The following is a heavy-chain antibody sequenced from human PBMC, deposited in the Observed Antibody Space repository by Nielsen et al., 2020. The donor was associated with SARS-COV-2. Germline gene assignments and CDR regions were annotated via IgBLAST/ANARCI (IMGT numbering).Heavy chain of an antibody. J-gene: IGHJ4*02. Sequence: GGSLRLSCAASGFTFDDYAMHWVRQAPGKGLEWVSGISWNSGSIGYVDSVRGRFTISRDVTENSLYLQMNNLRAEDTAMYYCSRDLHDYWGQGTLVTVSS. CDR1: GFTFDDYA. V-gene: IGHV3-9*01. CDR2: ISWNSGSI. CDR3: SRDLHDY.